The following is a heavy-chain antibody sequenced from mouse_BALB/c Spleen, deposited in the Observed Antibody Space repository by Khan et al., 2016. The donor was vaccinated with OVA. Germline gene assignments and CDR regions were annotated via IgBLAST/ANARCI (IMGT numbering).Heavy chain of an antibody. CDR1: GFTFSTYG. CDR2: ISSGGSYT. CDR3: ARLAYYYNSEGFAY. Sequence: EVELVESGGDLVKLGGSLKLSCAASGFTFSTYGMSWVRQTPDKRLEWVATISSGGSYTYYPDSVKGRFTISRDNAKNTLYLQMSCLKSEDTAMYYCARLAYYYNSEGFAYWGQGTLVTVSA. D-gene: IGHD1-1*01. J-gene: IGHJ3*01. V-gene: IGHV5-6*01.